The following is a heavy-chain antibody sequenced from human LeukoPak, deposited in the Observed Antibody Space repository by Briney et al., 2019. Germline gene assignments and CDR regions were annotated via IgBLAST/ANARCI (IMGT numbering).Heavy chain of an antibody. CDR2: ISGSGGST. D-gene: IGHD4-17*01. V-gene: IGHV3-23*01. Sequence: GGSLRLSCAASGFTFSSYAMTWVRQAPGKGLEWVSGISGSGGSTYYADSVKGRFTISRDNSKNTLYLQMNSLRAEDTATYYCAKVGPSTVTSDDWGQGSLVTVSS. CDR3: AKVGPSTVTSDD. CDR1: GFTFSSYA. J-gene: IGHJ4*02.